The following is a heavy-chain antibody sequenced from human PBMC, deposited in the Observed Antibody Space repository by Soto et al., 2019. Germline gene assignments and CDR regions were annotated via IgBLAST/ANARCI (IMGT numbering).Heavy chain of an antibody. CDR2: ISSSSSYI. D-gene: IGHD6-19*01. CDR1: GFTFSSYS. Sequence: GGSLRLSCAASGFTFSSYSMNWVRQAPGKGLEWVSSISSSSSYIYYADSVKGRFTISRDNAKNSLYLQMNSLRAEDAAVYYCARSQAVAGTMGYYYGMDVWGQGTTVTVSS. V-gene: IGHV3-21*01. CDR3: ARSQAVAGTMGYYYGMDV. J-gene: IGHJ6*02.